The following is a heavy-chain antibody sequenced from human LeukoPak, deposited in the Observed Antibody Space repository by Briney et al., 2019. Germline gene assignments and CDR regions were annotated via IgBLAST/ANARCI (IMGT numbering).Heavy chain of an antibody. V-gene: IGHV3-48*04. CDR3: ARDRGPKQLVSPHYFDY. CDR2: ISSSSSTI. J-gene: IGHJ4*02. D-gene: IGHD6-13*01. Sequence: GGSLRLSCAAPGFTFSSYSMNWVRQAPGKGLEWVSYISSSSSTIYYADSVKGRFTISRDNAKNSLYLQMNSLRAEDTAVYYCARDRGPKQLVSPHYFDYWGQGTLVTVSS. CDR1: GFTFSSYS.